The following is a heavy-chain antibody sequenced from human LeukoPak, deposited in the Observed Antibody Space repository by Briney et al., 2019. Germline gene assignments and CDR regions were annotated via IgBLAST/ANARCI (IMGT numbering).Heavy chain of an antibody. CDR1: GGSISSSSYY. Sequence: SETLSLTCTVSGGSISSSSYYWGGIRQPPGKGLEWIGSIYHSGSTNYNTSLKSRVTISVDKSKNQFSLKLSSVTAADTAVYYCARDARLLYTGGWFDPWGQGTLVTVSS. D-gene: IGHD1-26*01. J-gene: IGHJ5*02. V-gene: IGHV4-39*07. CDR2: IYHSGST. CDR3: ARDARLLYTGGWFDP.